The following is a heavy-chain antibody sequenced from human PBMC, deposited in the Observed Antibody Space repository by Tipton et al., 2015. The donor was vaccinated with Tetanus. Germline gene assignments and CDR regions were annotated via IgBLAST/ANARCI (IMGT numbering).Heavy chain of an antibody. Sequence: QMQLVQSGAEVKKPGASVKVSCKASGYTFTGYYMYWVRQAPGQGLEWMGWIDPNSGGTIYAQKFQGRVTMTRDTSISTAYMELSRLRSDDTAVYFCARDRGDYIYYGMDVWGPGTTVTVSS. J-gene: IGHJ6*02. CDR3: ARDRGDYIYYGMDV. CDR2: IDPNSGGT. D-gene: IGHD3-22*01. V-gene: IGHV1-2*02. CDR1: GYTFTGYY.